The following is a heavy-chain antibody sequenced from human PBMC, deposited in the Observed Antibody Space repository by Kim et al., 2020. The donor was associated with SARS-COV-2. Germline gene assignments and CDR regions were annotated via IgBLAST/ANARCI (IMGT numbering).Heavy chain of an antibody. D-gene: IGHD6-19*01. CDR1: GYSFTSYW. Sequence: GESLKISCKGSGYSFTSYWIAWVRQMPGKGLEWMGIIYPGDSDTRYSPSFQGQVTISVDKSISTAYLQWSSLKASDTAMYYFARPSSGWSFGAFDIWGQGTMVTVSS. CDR3: ARPSSGWSFGAFDI. V-gene: IGHV5-51*01. J-gene: IGHJ3*02. CDR2: IYPGDSDT.